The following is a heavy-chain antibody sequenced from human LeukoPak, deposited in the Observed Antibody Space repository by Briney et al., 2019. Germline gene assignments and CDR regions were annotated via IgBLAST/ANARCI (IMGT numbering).Heavy chain of an antibody. CDR2: INHSGST. J-gene: IGHJ4*02. CDR1: GGSFSGYY. D-gene: IGHD3-22*01. CDR3: ARAQTYYYDSSGSLFDY. Sequence: SETLSLTCAVYGGSFSGYYWSWIRQPPGKGLEWIGEINHSGSTNYNPSLKSRVTISVDTSKNQFSLKLSSVTAADTAVYYCARAQTYYYDSSGSLFDYWGQGTLVTVSP. V-gene: IGHV4-34*01.